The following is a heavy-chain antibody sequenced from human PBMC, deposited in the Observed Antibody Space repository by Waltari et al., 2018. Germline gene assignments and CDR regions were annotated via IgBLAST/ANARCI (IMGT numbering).Heavy chain of an antibody. CDR3: AHPTGRYFDSWFDP. CDR2: IYWNDDK. D-gene: IGHD3-9*01. J-gene: IGHJ5*02. V-gene: IGHV2-5*01. Sequence: QITLKESGPTLVKPTQTLTLTCTFSGFSLSTSGVGVGWIRQPPGKALEWLALIYWNDDKRYIPSLKSRLTITKDTSKNQVVLTMTNMDPVDTATYYCAHPTGRYFDSWFDPWGQGTLVTVSS. CDR1: GFSLSTSGVG.